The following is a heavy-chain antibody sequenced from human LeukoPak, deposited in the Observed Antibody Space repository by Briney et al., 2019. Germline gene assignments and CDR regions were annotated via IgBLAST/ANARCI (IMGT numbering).Heavy chain of an antibody. CDR2: INAGNGNT. D-gene: IGHD1-26*01. J-gene: IGHJ3*02. Sequence: ASVKVSCKASGYTFTSYAMHWVRQAPGQRLEWMGWINAGNGNTKYSQEFQGRVTITRDTSASTAYMELSSLRSDDTAVYYCARGGRWELPRPYAFDIWGQGTMTVSS. CDR1: GYTFTSYA. CDR3: ARGGRWELPRPYAFDI. V-gene: IGHV1-3*01.